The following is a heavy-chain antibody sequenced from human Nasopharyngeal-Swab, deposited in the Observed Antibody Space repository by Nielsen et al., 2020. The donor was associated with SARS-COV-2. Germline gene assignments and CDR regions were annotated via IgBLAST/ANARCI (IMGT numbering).Heavy chain of an antibody. CDR2: IYYSGST. J-gene: IGHJ6*03. Sequence: SETLPLTCTVSGGSSSSGDYSWSWIRQRPGKGLEWIGYIYYSGSTYYNPSLKSRVTISVDTSKNQFSLKLSSVTAADTPVYYCARVYYYYYYMDVWGKGTTVTVSS. CDR1: GGSSSSGDYS. CDR3: ARVYYYYYYMDV. V-gene: IGHV4-30-4*01.